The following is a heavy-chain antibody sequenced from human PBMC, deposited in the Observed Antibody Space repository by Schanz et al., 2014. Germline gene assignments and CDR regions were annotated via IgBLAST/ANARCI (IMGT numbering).Heavy chain of an antibody. J-gene: IGHJ4*02. CDR2: ISSSGSYI. Sequence: EVQLVESGGGLVKPGGSLRLSCEASEFTFSSYKMNWVRQAPGKGLEWVSSISSSGSYIHYADSVKGRFTISRDNAKNTLYLQMNSLRVEDTAVYYCARDSRPNYDFLTAYYSIDYWGQGTLVTGSS. CDR1: EFTFSSYK. D-gene: IGHD3-9*01. V-gene: IGHV3-21*01. CDR3: ARDSRPNYDFLTAYYSIDY.